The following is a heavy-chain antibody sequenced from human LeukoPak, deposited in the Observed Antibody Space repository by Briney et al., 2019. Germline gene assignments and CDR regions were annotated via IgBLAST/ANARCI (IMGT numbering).Heavy chain of an antibody. CDR2: ISGSGGST. D-gene: IGHD3-10*01. CDR1: GFTFSSYA. V-gene: IGHV3-23*01. CDR3: AKDGERPGAGYYFDY. J-gene: IGHJ4*02. Sequence: GGCLRLSCAASGFTFSSYAMSWVRQAPGKGLEWVSAISGSGGSTYYADSVKGRFTISRDNSKNTLYLQMNSLRAEDTAVYYCAKDGERPGAGYYFDYWGQGTLVTVSS.